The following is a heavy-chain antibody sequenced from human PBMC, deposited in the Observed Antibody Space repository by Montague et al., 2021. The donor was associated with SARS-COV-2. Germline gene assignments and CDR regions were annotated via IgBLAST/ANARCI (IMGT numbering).Heavy chain of an antibody. CDR2: IYTSGST. Sequence: TLSLTCTVSGGSISSGSYYWSWIRQPAGKGLEWIGRIYTSGSTNYNPSLKSRVTISVDTSKNQFSLRLSSVTAADTAVYYCARRPSPPAIEAYDYGMDVWGQGTTVTVSS. CDR1: GGSISSGSYY. CDR3: ARRPSPPAIEAYDYGMDV. V-gene: IGHV4-61*02. J-gene: IGHJ6*02. D-gene: IGHD6-6*01.